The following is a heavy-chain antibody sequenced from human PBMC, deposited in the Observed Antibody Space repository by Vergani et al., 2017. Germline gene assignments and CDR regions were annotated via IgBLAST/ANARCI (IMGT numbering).Heavy chain of an antibody. V-gene: IGHV3-9*01. CDR3: AKLSADYIWGSYRFGVQDLDYYMDV. CDR2: ISWNSGNI. CDR1: GFTFSSYS. D-gene: IGHD3-16*02. J-gene: IGHJ6*03. Sequence: EVQLVESGGGLVKPGGSLRLSCAASGFTFSSYSMNWVRQAPGKGLEWVSGISWNSGNIAYADSVKGRFTISRDNARNSLYLQMNRLRAEDTALYYCAKLSADYIWGSYRFGVQDLDYYMDVWGKGTTVTVSS.